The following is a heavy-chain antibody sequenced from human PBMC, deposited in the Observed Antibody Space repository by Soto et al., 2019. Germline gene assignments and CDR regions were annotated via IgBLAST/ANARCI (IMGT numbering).Heavy chain of an antibody. Sequence: QLQLQESGPGLVKPSETLSLTCTVSGGSISSSSYYWGWIRQPPGKGLEWIGNIYYSGSTYYNPSHKXRXPXSXXTSRNQFSLMLISVRAADTAVYYCARRHSGPWFGPWGQGTLVTVSS. J-gene: IGHJ5*02. V-gene: IGHV4-39*01. CDR1: GGSISSSSYY. D-gene: IGHD6-19*01. CDR2: IYYSGST. CDR3: ARRHSGPWFGP.